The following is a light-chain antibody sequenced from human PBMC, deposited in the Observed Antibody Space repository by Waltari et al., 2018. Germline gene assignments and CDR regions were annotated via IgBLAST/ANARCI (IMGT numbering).Light chain of an antibody. CDR2: ATS. V-gene: IGKV1-39*01. J-gene: IGKJ4*01. Sequence: DVQMTQSPSSLSASIGDRVTITCRASRSVIGYLKWYQQTPGKAPKFLIYATSTLQSGVPSRFSGSGSGTDYTLTISSLQHEDFATYYCQQSHSSPLTFGGGTNVEIK. CDR3: QQSHSSPLT. CDR1: RSVIGY.